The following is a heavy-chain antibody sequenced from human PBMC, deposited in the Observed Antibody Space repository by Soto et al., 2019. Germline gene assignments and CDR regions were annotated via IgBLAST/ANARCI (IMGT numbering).Heavy chain of an antibody. J-gene: IGHJ4*02. CDR1: EYTFTSYA. CDR3: ARELQGLYYFDF. V-gene: IGHV1-3*01. CDR2: INAGNGNT. Sequence: QVQVVQSGAEVKKPGASVKVSCKASEYTFTSYAMHWVRQAPGQSLEWMGWINAGNGNTKYSQKFQGRVTITRDTSASTAYMELSSLRSEDTAVYYCARELQGLYYFDFWGQGTLVTVSS.